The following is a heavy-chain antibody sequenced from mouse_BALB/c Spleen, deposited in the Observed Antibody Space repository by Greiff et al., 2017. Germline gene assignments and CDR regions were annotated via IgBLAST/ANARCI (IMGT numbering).Heavy chain of an antibody. CDR3: ARRILRPYYAMDY. V-gene: IGHV1-80*01. CDR2: IYPGDGDT. J-gene: IGHJ4*01. Sequence: LVESGAELVRPGSSVKISCKASGYAFSSYWMNWVKQRPGQGLEWIGQIYPGDGDTNYNGKFKGKATLTADKSSSTAYMQLSSLTSEDSAVYFCARRILRPYYAMDYWGQGTSVTVSS. CDR1: GYAFSSYW. D-gene: IGHD1-2*01.